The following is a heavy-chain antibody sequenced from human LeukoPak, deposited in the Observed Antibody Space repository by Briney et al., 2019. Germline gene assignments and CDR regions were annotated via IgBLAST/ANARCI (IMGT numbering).Heavy chain of an antibody. D-gene: IGHD2-15*01. CDR1: GFTFSSYA. Sequence: GGSLRLSCAASGFTFSSYAMHWVRQAPGKGLEWVAAIWDEGSNEYYVDSVTGRFTISRDNSKNTLFLQMNSLRAEDTAVYYCAREADCSGGTCYRGAFDIWGQGTMVTVSS. J-gene: IGHJ3*02. CDR2: IWDEGSNE. CDR3: AREADCSGGTCYRGAFDI. V-gene: IGHV3-33*01.